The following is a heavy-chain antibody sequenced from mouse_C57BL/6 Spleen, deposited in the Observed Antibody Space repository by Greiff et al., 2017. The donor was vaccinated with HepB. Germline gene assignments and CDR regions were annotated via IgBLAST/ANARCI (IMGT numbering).Heavy chain of an antibody. CDR3: ARRFPYDYDEYYYAMDY. J-gene: IGHJ4*01. Sequence: VQLKQPGAELVKPGASVKMSCKASGYTFTSYWITWVKQRPGQGLEWIGDIYPGSGSTNYNEKFKSKATLTVDTSSSTAYMQLSSLTSEDSAVYYCARRFPYDYDEYYYAMDYWGQGTSVTVSS. D-gene: IGHD2-4*01. CDR1: GYTFTSYW. CDR2: IYPGSGST. V-gene: IGHV1-55*01.